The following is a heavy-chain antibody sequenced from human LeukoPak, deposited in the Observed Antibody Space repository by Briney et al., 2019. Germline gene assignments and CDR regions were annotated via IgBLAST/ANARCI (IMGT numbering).Heavy chain of an antibody. CDR1: GGTFSSYA. J-gene: IGHJ4*02. D-gene: IGHD3-10*01. Sequence: SVKVSCKASGGTFSSYAISWVRQAPGQGLEWMGGIIPIFGTANYAQKFQGRVTITTDESTSTAYMELSSLRSEDPAVYYCTTLGEGDTVKMWGYSDYWGQGTPVTVTS. V-gene: IGHV1-69*05. CDR2: IIPIFGTA. CDR3: TTLGEGDTVKMWGYSDY.